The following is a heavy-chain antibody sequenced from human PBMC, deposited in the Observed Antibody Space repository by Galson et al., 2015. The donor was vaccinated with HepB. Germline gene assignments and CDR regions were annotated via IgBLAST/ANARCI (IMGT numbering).Heavy chain of an antibody. J-gene: IGHJ4*02. CDR1: TFIFSTYS. V-gene: IGHV3-48*04. CDR2: ISSSSTTI. D-gene: IGHD4-23*01. CDR3: VFLRGNDLKPLDY. Sequence: SLRLSCAASTFIFSTYSMNWVRQAPGKGLEWLSYISSSSTTIYYADSVKGRFTISRDNAKNSLYLQMNSLRAEDTAAYYCVFLRGNDLKPLDYWGQGTLVTVSS.